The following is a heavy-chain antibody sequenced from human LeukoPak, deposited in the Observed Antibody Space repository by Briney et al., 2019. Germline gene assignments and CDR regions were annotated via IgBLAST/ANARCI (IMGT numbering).Heavy chain of an antibody. CDR2: IIPIFGTA. Sequence: SVKVSCKASRGTFSSYAIIWVRQAPGQGLEWMGGIIPIFGTANYAQKFQGRVTISADESTSTVYMELSSLRSEDTAVYYCARDVTMVRGARYRPYKWFDPWGQGTLVTVSS. CDR3: ARDVTMVRGARYRPYKWFDP. D-gene: IGHD3-10*01. V-gene: IGHV1-69*01. CDR1: RGTFSSYA. J-gene: IGHJ5*02.